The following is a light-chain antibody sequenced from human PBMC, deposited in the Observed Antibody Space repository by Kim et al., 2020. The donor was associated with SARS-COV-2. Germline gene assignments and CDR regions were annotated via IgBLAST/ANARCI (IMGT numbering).Light chain of an antibody. J-gene: IGKJ1*01. CDR1: QDINRY. Sequence: DIQMTQSPSSLSASVGDRVTITCRASQDINRYLNWYQQKPGKAPKLLIYTASSLQSGVPSRFTGSGSETDFTLTISSLQPEDFATYYCQQSYSAPRTFGQGTKLEI. CDR3: QQSYSAPRT. V-gene: IGKV1-39*01. CDR2: TAS.